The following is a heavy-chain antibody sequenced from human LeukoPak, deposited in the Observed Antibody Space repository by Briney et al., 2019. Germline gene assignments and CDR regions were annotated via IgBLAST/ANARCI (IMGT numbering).Heavy chain of an antibody. CDR2: ISGNGGTT. CDR1: GFTFSSYA. J-gene: IGHJ4*02. CDR3: VKGGGNVRRYFEY. Sequence: GGSLRLSCAASGFTFSSYAMSWVRQAPGKGLEWVSAISGNGGTTYYADSVKGRFTISRDSSKNTLYLQMNSLRAEDTAVYYCVKGGGNVRRYFEYWGQGTLVTVSS. D-gene: IGHD4-23*01. V-gene: IGHV3-23*01.